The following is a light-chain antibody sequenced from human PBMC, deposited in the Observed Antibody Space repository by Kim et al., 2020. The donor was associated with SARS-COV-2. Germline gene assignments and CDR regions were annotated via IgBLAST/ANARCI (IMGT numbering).Light chain of an antibody. CDR2: GAS. CDR1: QEIGNG. CDR3: LQHRTYPIT. V-gene: IGKV1-17*01. J-gene: IGKJ5*01. Sequence: ASVGDRVTSTWRASQEIGNGLGWYQQRPGRAHKRLICGASNVQSGVPSRFSGSGSETEFTHTINSLQPEDFATYFCLQHRTYPITFGQGTRLEIK.